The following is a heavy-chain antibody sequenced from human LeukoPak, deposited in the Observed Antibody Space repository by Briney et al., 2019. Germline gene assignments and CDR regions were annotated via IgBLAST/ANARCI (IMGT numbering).Heavy chain of an antibody. CDR3: VGDQVDNTGYLR. D-gene: IGHD3-22*01. J-gene: IGHJ4*02. CDR1: GFTFSSHS. V-gene: IGHV3-48*01. CDR2: ISSSSSTI. Sequence: GGSLRLSCAASGFTFSSHSMNWVRQAPGKGLEWVSYISSSSSTIYYADSVKGRFTTSRDNAKNSLYLQMNSLRAEDTAVYYCVGDQVDNTGYLRWGQGTRVTVSA.